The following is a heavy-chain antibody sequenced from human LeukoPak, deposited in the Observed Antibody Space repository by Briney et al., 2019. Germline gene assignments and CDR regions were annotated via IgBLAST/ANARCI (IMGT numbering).Heavy chain of an antibody. CDR2: ISGSGGST. D-gene: IGHD6-6*01. Sequence: GGSLRLSCAASGFTFSSHAMNWVRQAPGKGLEWVSSISGSGGSTYYADSVKGRFTISRDNSKNTLYLQMNSLRAEDTAVYYCARSLGESSSSPSYYYYYMDVWGKGTTVTVSS. CDR3: ARSLGESSSSPSYYYYYMDV. V-gene: IGHV3-23*01. J-gene: IGHJ6*03. CDR1: GFTFSSHA.